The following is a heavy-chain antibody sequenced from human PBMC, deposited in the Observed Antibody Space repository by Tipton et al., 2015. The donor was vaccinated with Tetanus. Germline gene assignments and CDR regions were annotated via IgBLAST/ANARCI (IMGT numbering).Heavy chain of an antibody. J-gene: IGHJ4*02. D-gene: IGHD4-17*01. CDR3: ARHDYGDSPFDY. CDR1: GYGSTSYW. CDR2: IYPGDSDT. Sequence: MQLVQSGAEVKKPGESPKISCKGSGYGSTSYWIGWVRQMPGKGLEWMAIIYPGDSDTRYSPAFHGQVTISADKSTSTAYLRWSSLKTSDTAMYYWARHDYGDSPFDYWGQGTLVTVSS. V-gene: IGHV5-51*01.